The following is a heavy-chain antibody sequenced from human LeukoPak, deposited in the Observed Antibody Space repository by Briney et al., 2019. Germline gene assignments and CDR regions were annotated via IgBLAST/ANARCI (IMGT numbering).Heavy chain of an antibody. CDR2: IYPRDGST. CDR3: ARDQEGFNY. CDR1: GYTFTSNY. Sequence: ASVKVSCKASGYTFTSNYIHWVRQAPGQGLEWMGMIYPRDGSTSYAQKFQGRVTVTRDTSTSTVHMELSGLRSEDTAVYYCARDQEGFNYWGQGTLVTVSS. J-gene: IGHJ4*02. V-gene: IGHV1-46*01.